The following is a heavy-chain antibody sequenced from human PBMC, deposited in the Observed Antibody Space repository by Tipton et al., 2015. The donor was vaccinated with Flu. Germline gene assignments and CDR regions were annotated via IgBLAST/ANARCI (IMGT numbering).Heavy chain of an antibody. J-gene: IGHJ4*02. CDR2: IYHSGTT. V-gene: IGHV4-38-2*02. CDR1: GGSIRSAYY. D-gene: IGHD3-10*02. Sequence: TLSLTCTVSGGSIRSAYYWGWVRRPPGKGLEWIGTIYHSGTTYYNPSLKSRLTISVDTSKNQLSLRLSSVTAADTAVYYCARHTGDSVRGVIDYWGQGILVTVSS. CDR3: ARHTGDSVRGVIDY.